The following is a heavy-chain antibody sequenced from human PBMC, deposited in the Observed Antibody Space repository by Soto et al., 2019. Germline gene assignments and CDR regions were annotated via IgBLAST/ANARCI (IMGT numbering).Heavy chain of an antibody. V-gene: IGHV1-69*04. CDR1: GGTFSSYT. D-gene: IGHD4-17*01. Sequence: SVKVSCKASGGTFSSYTISCVRQAPGQGLEWMGRIIPILGIANYAQKFQGRVTITADKSTSTAYMELSSLRSEDTAVYYWARDMATTVTPDDAFDIWGQGTMVTVSS. CDR2: IIPILGIA. J-gene: IGHJ3*02. CDR3: ARDMATTVTPDDAFDI.